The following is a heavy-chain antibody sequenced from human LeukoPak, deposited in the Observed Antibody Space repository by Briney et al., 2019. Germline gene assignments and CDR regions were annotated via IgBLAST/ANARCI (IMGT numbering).Heavy chain of an antibody. CDR2: ISSSGSTI. D-gene: IGHD3-22*01. J-gene: IGHJ4*02. V-gene: IGHV3-11*01. CDR1: GFTFTNYA. CDR3: AGLRDRVVSAPDY. Sequence: PGGSLRLSCAASGFTFTNYAMSWIRQAPGKGLEWVSYISSSGSTIYYADSVKGRFTISRDNAKNSLYLQMNSLRAEDTAVYYCAGLRDRVVSAPDYWGQGTLVTVSS.